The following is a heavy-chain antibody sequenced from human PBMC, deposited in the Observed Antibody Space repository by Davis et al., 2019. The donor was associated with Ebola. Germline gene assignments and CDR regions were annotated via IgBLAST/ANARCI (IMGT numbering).Heavy chain of an antibody. CDR3: ARMIIMVTLFDY. CDR1: VITFSSYA. D-gene: IGHD2-21*02. V-gene: IGHV3-23*01. CDR2: ISGRGGST. J-gene: IGHJ4*02. Sequence: GESLKISCTDSVITFSSYAMTWVRQAPGKGLEWVSAISGRGGSTYYADSVKGRFTTFRDNAKNALYLQINSPRAEDTAIYYCARMIIMVTLFDYWGQGALVTVSS.